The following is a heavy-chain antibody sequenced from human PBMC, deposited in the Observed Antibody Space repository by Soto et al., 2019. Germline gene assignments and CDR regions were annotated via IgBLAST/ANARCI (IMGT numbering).Heavy chain of an antibody. J-gene: IGHJ6*02. CDR3: ARNRLRQYYYGMDV. CDR1: GYSFANYG. V-gene: IGHV5-51*01. D-gene: IGHD3-10*01. CDR2: IYPGDSDT. Sequence: GESLKISCQGFGYSFANYGIAWARQMPGKGLEWVGVIYPGDSDTRYSPSFRGQVTISADKSISHVYLQWSSLKASDTAMYYCARNRLRQYYYGMDVWGQGTTVTVSS.